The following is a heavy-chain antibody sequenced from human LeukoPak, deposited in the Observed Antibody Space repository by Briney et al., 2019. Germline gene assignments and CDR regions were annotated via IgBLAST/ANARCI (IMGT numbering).Heavy chain of an antibody. Sequence: GGSLRLSCAASGFTVSSNYMSWVREAPGKGLEWVSVIYSGGSTYYADSVKGRFTISRDNSKNTLYLQMNSLRAEDTAVYYCARENYGDYGWGAFDIWGQGTMVTVSS. D-gene: IGHD4-17*01. CDR1: GFTVSSNY. V-gene: IGHV3-53*01. CDR2: IYSGGST. J-gene: IGHJ3*02. CDR3: ARENYGDYGWGAFDI.